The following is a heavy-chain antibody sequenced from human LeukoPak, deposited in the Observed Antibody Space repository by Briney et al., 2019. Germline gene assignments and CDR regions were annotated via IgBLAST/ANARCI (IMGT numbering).Heavy chain of an antibody. Sequence: GASVKVSCKASGYTFTSYGISWVRQAPGQGLEWMGWISAYNGNTNYAQKLQGRVTMTTDTSTSTAHMELRSLRSDDTAVYYCARDVLRYFDWLQDAFDIWGQGTMVTVSS. CDR1: GYTFTSYG. CDR2: ISAYNGNT. CDR3: ARDVLRYFDWLQDAFDI. D-gene: IGHD3-9*01. J-gene: IGHJ3*02. V-gene: IGHV1-18*01.